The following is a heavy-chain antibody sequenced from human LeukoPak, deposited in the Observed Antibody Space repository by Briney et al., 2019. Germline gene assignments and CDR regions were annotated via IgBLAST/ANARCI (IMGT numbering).Heavy chain of an antibody. Sequence: PGGSLRLSXAASGFTFSSYWMSWVRQAPGKGLEWVANIKQDGSEKYYVDSVKGRFTISRDNAKNSLYLQMNSLRAEDTVVYYCASNTIFGDYFDYWGQGTLVTVSS. J-gene: IGHJ4*02. V-gene: IGHV3-7*01. D-gene: IGHD3-3*01. CDR1: GFTFSSYW. CDR3: ASNTIFGDYFDY. CDR2: IKQDGSEK.